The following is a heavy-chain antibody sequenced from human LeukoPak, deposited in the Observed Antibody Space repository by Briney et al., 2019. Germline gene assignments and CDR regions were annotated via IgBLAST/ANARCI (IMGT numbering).Heavy chain of an antibody. CDR3: AKLSGYSIAARPLVRYYFDY. J-gene: IGHJ4*02. CDR1: GFTFSSYA. V-gene: IGHV3-23*01. CDR2: ISGSGGST. D-gene: IGHD6-6*01. Sequence: GGSLRLSCAASGFTFSSYAMSWVRQAPGKGLEWVSAISGSGGSTYYADSVKGRFTISRDNSKNTLYLQMNSLRAEDTAVYYCAKLSGYSIAARPLVRYYFDYWGQGTLVTVSS.